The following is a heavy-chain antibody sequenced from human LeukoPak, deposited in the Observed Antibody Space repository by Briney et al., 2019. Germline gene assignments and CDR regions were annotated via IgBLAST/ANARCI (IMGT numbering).Heavy chain of an antibody. Sequence: ASVKVSCKASGYRFTSYAMNWVRQVPGQGLECMGWINTNTGNPTYAQGFTGRFVFSLDTSVSTAYLQISSLKAEDTAVYYCARDRVRGYSGYDYGSWFDPWGQGTLVTVSS. D-gene: IGHD5-12*01. V-gene: IGHV7-4-1*02. CDR3: ARDRVRGYSGYDYGSWFDP. CDR2: INTNTGNP. CDR1: GYRFTSYA. J-gene: IGHJ5*02.